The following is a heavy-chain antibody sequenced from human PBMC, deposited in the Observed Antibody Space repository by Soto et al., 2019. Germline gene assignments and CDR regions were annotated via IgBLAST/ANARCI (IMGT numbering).Heavy chain of an antibody. Sequence: SETLSLTCAVYGGSFSGYYWSWIRQPPGKGLEWIGEINHSGSTNYNPSLKSRVTISVDTSKNQFSLKLSSVTAADTAVCYCARGSRITMIVVVITSWFDPWGQGTLVTVSS. CDR2: INHSGST. J-gene: IGHJ5*02. CDR3: ARGSRITMIVVVITSWFDP. CDR1: GGSFSGYY. D-gene: IGHD3-22*01. V-gene: IGHV4-34*01.